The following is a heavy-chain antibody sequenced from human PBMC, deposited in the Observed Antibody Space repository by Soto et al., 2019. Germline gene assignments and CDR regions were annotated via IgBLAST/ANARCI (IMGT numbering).Heavy chain of an antibody. J-gene: IGHJ4*02. CDR3: ARQFRNRAFDY. Sequence: EVQLVESGGGLVQPGGSLRLSCAASGFTVSSNYMSWVRQAPGKGLEWVSVIYSDGSTYYADSVKGRFTISRDNSKNTLYLQMNSLRAEDTAVYYCARQFRNRAFDYWGQGTLVTVSS. D-gene: IGHD1-1*01. CDR1: GFTVSSNY. V-gene: IGHV3-66*04. CDR2: IYSDGST.